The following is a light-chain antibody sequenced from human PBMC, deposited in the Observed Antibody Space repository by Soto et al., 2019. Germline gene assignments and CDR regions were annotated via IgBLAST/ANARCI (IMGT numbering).Light chain of an antibody. CDR1: QSVSSN. CDR2: GAS. J-gene: IGKJ1*01. CDR3: QQYGSSGT. V-gene: IGKV3-20*01. Sequence: EIGMTPAPANPSLVPGGKATLPCRASQSVSSNLAWYQQKPGQAPRLLIYGASTRATGIPARFSGSGSGTDFTLTISRLEPEDFAVYYCQQYGSSGTFGQGTKVDIK.